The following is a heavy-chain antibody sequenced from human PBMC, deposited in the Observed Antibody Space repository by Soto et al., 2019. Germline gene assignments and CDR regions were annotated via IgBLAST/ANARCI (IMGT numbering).Heavy chain of an antibody. CDR2: ISGSGGST. CDR3: ARPRGGYVGVDYFDY. D-gene: IGHD3-10*01. CDR1: GFTFSSYA. V-gene: IGHV3-23*01. J-gene: IGHJ4*02. Sequence: EVQLLESGGGLVQPGGSLRLSCAASGFTFSSYAMSWVRQAPGKGLEWVSAISGSGGSTYYADSVKGRFTISRDNSKNTLYLQMNSLRAEDTAVYYCARPRGGYVGVDYFDYWGQGTLVTVSS.